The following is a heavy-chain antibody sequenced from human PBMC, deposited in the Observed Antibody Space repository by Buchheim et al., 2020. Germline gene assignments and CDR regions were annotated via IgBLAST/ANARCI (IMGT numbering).Heavy chain of an antibody. CDR1: GFTFSSYA. CDR3: ARYGGSYFDY. J-gene: IGHJ4*02. Sequence: QVQLVESGGGVVQPGRSLRLSCAASGFTFSSYAMHWVRQAPGKGLEWVAVISYDGSNKYYADSVKGRFTIYRDNPKKTLYLQMNSLRAEDTAVYYCARYGGSYFDYWGQGTL. V-gene: IGHV3-30*04. D-gene: IGHD4-23*01. CDR2: ISYDGSNK.